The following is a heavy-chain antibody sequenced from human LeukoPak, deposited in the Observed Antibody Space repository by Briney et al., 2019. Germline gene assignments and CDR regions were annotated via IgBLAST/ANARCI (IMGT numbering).Heavy chain of an antibody. J-gene: IGHJ6*03. CDR1: GYTFRSYS. V-gene: IGHV1-8*01. D-gene: IGHD6-6*01. CDR2: MNPNSGNT. Sequence: ASVKVSCKASGYTFRSYSINWVRQATGQGLEWMGWMNPNSGNTGYAQKFQGRVTMTRNTSISTAYMELSSLRSEDTAVYYCARAEQLVPPYYYYYYYMDVWGKGTTVTVSS. CDR3: ARAEQLVPPYYYYYYYMDV.